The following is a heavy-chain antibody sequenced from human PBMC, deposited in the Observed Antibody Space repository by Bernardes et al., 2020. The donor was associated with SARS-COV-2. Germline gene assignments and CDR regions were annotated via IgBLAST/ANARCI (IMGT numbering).Heavy chain of an antibody. J-gene: IGHJ6*02. CDR1: GDSVSSSSYY. CDR3: TRGVEISGKFALYYYGLDV. D-gene: IGHD2-21*01. Sequence: SETLSLTCAVSGDSVSSSSYYWGWIRQPPGKGLEWIGNIFYDGSTYYSLSLQSRVTISVEMSKNQFSLKLSSVTAADTSVYYCTRGVEISGKFALYYYGLDVWGQGTTVTVSS. CDR2: IFYDGST. V-gene: IGHV4-39*01.